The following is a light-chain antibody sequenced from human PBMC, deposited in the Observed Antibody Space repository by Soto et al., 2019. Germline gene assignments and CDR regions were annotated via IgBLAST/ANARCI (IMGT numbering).Light chain of an antibody. Sequence: EIVMTQSPATLSVSPGERATLSCRASQSVSINLAWYQQKPGQAPRLLIYGASTRSTGIPARLSGSGSGTEFTLTNSSLQSEDCAVYYCQQYNNWPPWTFGQGTKVEIK. CDR3: QQYNNWPPWT. J-gene: IGKJ1*01. CDR2: GAS. V-gene: IGKV3-15*01. CDR1: QSVSIN.